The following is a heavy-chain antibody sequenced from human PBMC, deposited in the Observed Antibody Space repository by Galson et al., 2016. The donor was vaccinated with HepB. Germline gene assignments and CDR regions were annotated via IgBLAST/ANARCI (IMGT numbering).Heavy chain of an antibody. D-gene: IGHD1-1*01. CDR2: IKSKDAGGTT. CDR3: TTEGWSDAQFFDY. Sequence: SLRLSCAGSGFTFSSYWMTWVRQAPGKGLEWVGRIKSKDAGGTTDYAAPVKGRFSVSRDDSENTLYLQMNRLKTEDTAVYYCTTEGWSDAQFFDYWGQGTLVTVSS. V-gene: IGHV3-15*01. J-gene: IGHJ4*02. CDR1: GFTFSSYW.